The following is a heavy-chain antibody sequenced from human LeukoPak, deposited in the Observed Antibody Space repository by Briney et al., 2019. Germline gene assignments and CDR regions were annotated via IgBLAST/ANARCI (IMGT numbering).Heavy chain of an antibody. J-gene: IGHJ4*02. CDR2: INHSGST. D-gene: IGHD3-10*01. CDR1: GGSFSGYY. CDR3: ARTNGSGSPSFDY. Sequence: SETLSLTCAVYGGSFSGYYWSWIRQPPGKGLEWIGEINHSGSTNYNPSLKSRVTISVDTSKNQFSLKLSSVTAADTAVYYCARTNGSGSPSFDYWGQGTLVTVSS. V-gene: IGHV4-34*01.